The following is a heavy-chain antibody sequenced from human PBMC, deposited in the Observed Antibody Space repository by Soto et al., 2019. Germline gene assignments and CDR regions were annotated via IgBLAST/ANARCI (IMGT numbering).Heavy chain of an antibody. CDR1: GFAFSSHP. J-gene: IGHJ3*01. Sequence: GGSLRLSCAASGFAFSSHPMSWVRHAPERGLEWVPGISDGGDLTYNADSVKGRFTISRDNSKNILFLQMNSLRAEDTALYYCARRAFGSSRSFDLWGQGTMVTVSS. D-gene: IGHD6-6*01. CDR2: ISDGGDLT. V-gene: IGHV3-23*01. CDR3: ARRAFGSSRSFDL.